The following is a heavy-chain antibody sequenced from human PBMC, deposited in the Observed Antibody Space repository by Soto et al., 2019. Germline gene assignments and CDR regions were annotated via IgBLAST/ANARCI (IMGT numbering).Heavy chain of an antibody. CDR3: ARGGEVLGINYDFWSGYENWFDP. D-gene: IGHD3-3*01. CDR2: IYYSGST. J-gene: IGHJ5*02. V-gene: IGHV4-31*03. Sequence: TLSLTCTVSGGSISSGGYYWSWIRQHPGKRLEWIGYIYYSGSTYYNPSLKSRVTISVDTSKNQFSLKLSSVTAADTAVYYCARGGEVLGINYDFWSGYENWFDPWGQGTLVTVSS. CDR1: GGSISSGGYY.